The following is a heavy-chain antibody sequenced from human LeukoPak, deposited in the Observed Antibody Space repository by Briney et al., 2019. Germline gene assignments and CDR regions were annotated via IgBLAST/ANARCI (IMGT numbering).Heavy chain of an antibody. J-gene: IGHJ4*02. V-gene: IGHV1-8*02. CDR2: MNPNSGNT. CDR1: GYTFTGYY. CDR3: ARAGYGDYGGDGLFDY. Sequence: ASVKVSCKASGYTFTGYYMHWVRQATGQGLEWMGWMNPNSGNTGYAQKFQGRVTMTRNTSISTAYMELSSLRSEDTAVYYCARAGYGDYGGDGLFDYWGQGTLVTVSS. D-gene: IGHD4-17*01.